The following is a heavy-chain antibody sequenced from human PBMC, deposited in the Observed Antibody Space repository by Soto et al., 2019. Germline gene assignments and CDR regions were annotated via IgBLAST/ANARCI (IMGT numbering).Heavy chain of an antibody. CDR1: GFTFSNYA. CDR3: ARYRGPPNDCGGGRCYALDY. CDR2: VFPSGDI. D-gene: IGHD2-15*01. Sequence: EVQVLESGGDLVQPGGSLRLSCTASGFTFSNYAMTWVRQAPGRGLEWVSRVFPSGDIYYTDSVKGRFTISRDNSKNTVVLEMNSLRVEDTAIYYCARYRGPPNDCGGGRCYALDYWGQGTLVTVSS. J-gene: IGHJ4*02. V-gene: IGHV3-23*01.